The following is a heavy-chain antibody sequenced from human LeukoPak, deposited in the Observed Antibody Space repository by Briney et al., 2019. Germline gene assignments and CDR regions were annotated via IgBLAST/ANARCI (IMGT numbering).Heavy chain of an antibody. Sequence: SETLSLACTVFGDSINNYYWSWIRQTAGKGLDWIGRIYASGSTNFSPSLNTRVTMSLDMSKNQVFLKMTSLTAADTAVYYCASVRPALQQFDYWGQGIVVTVSS. V-gene: IGHV4-4*07. J-gene: IGHJ4*02. CDR1: GDSINNYY. CDR2: IYASGST. CDR3: ASVRPALQQFDY. D-gene: IGHD2-2*01.